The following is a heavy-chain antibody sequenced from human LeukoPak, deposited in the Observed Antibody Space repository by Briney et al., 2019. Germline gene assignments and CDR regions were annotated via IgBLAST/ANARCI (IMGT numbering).Heavy chain of an antibody. CDR3: TRRVGGTPDY. V-gene: IGHV3-23*01. CDR1: GFTFSNYV. J-gene: IGHJ4*02. Sequence: GGSLRLSCAASGFTFSNYVMTWVRQAPGKGLEWVSAIGIDVRDSDYADSVKGRFTISRVNSKNTVYLQMNSLRAEDTGLYYCTRRVGGTPDYWGLGTLVTVSS. D-gene: IGHD1-26*01. CDR2: IGIDVRDS.